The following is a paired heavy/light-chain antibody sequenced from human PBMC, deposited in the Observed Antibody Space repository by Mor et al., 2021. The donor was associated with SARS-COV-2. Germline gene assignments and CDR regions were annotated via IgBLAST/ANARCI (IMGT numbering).Heavy chain of an antibody. CDR1: GYTFIDYY. Sequence: QVQLVQSGAEVKRPGASVKVSCKASGYTFIDYYLHWVRQAPGQGLEWMGWINPNSGDTSYAQKFQGRVTMTRDTSISTSYMELRSLRSDDTAVYYCARDPRSGAKGNWFDPWGQGTLVIVSS. CDR3: ARDPRSGAKGNWFDP. D-gene: IGHD3-10*01. CDR2: INPNSGDT. J-gene: IGHJ5*02. V-gene: IGHV1-2*02.
Light chain of an antibody. CDR2: AAS. J-gene: IGKJ4*01. CDR3: QQADSFPLT. Sequence: DIQMTQSPSSVSASVGDRVTITCRASQGISSWLAWYQQKPGKAPKLLIYAASSLQSGVPSRFSGSGSGTDFTLTISSLQPEDFATYYCQQADSFPLTFGGGTKVEIK. CDR1: QGISSW. V-gene: IGKV1-12*01.